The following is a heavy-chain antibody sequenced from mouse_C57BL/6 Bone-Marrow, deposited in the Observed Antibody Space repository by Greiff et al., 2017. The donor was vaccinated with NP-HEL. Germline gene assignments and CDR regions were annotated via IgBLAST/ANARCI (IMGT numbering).Heavy chain of an antibody. Sequence: QVQLQQPGTELVKPGASGYTFTSYWMHWVKQRPGQGLEWIGNINPSNGGTNYNEKFKSKATLTVDKSSSTAYMQLSSLTSEDSAVYYCARKYYGSPFAYWGQGTLVTVSA. CDR1: GYTFTSYW. CDR2: INPSNGGT. V-gene: IGHV1-53*01. D-gene: IGHD1-1*01. CDR3: ARKYYGSPFAY. J-gene: IGHJ3*01.